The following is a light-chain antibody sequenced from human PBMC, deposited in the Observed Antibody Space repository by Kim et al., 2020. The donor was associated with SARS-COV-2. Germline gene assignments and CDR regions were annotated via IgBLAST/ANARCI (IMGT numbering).Light chain of an antibody. CDR2: LNSDGSH. CDR1: GGHSSYA. Sequence: ASVKLTCTLSGGHSSYAIAWHQQQPEKGPRYLMKLNSDGSHSKGDGIPNRFSGSSSGAERSLTISSLQSEDEADYYCQTWATGIRVFGGGTQLTVL. J-gene: IGLJ3*02. V-gene: IGLV4-69*01. CDR3: QTWATGIRV.